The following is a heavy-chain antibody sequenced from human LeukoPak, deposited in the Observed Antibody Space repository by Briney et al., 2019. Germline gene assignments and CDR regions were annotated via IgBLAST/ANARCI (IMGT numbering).Heavy chain of an antibody. J-gene: IGHJ4*02. CDR1: GFTFSSYA. CDR2: ISYDGSNK. Sequence: SGGSLRLSCAASGFTFSSYAMHWVRQAPGKGLEWVAVISYDGSNKYYADSVKGRFTISRDNSKNTLYLQMNSLRAEDTAVYYCARSCSGWYVFDYWGQGTLVTVSS. CDR3: ARSCSGWYVFDY. D-gene: IGHD6-19*01. V-gene: IGHV3-30*04.